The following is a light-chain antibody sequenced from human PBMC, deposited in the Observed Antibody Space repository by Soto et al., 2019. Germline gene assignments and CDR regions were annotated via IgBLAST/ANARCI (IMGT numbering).Light chain of an antibody. Sequence: DIQMTQSPSSLSASVGDRVTITCRASHDIRHYVAWYQQKPGQVPRLLIYGASTLQSGVPSRFSGGDSGTDFTLSITTLQPEDVATYYWQNFGTFGQGTPVDI. CDR3: QNFGT. CDR1: HDIRHY. V-gene: IGKV1-27*01. CDR2: GAS. J-gene: IGKJ1*01.